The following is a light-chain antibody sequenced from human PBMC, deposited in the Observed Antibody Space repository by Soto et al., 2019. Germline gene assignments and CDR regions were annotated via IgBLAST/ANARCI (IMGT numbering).Light chain of an antibody. CDR3: QQYGSSPLLT. CDR1: QSVSSTN. Sequence: DIMLTQSPGTLSLSPGERATLSCRASQSVSSTNLAWYQQKPGQAPRLLIYGASSRATGIPDRFSGSGSGTDFTLTISRLEPEDLVVYYCQQYGSSPLLTFGGGTKVEIK. J-gene: IGKJ4*01. CDR2: GAS. V-gene: IGKV3-20*01.